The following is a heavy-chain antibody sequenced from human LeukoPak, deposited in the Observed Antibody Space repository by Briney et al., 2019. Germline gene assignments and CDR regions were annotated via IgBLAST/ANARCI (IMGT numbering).Heavy chain of an antibody. Sequence: SETLSLTCAVYGGSFSGYYWSWIRQPPGKGLEWIGEINHSGSTKYNPSLKSRVIISTDTSKNQFSLKLSSVTAADTAVYYCARAGDSSGYGEYWGQGTLVTVS. V-gene: IGHV4-34*01. CDR2: INHSGST. J-gene: IGHJ4*02. CDR1: GGSFSGYY. D-gene: IGHD3-22*01. CDR3: ARAGDSSGYGEY.